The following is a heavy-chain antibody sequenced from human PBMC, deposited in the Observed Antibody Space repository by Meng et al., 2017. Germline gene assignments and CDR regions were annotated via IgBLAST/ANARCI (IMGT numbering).Heavy chain of an antibody. CDR2: ISYDGSNK. V-gene: IGHV3-30*07. Sequence: GESLKISCAASGFTFSSYAMHWVRQAPGKGLEWVAVISYDGSNKYYADSVKGRFTISRDSSKNTLYLQMNSLRAEDTAVYYCARDLALVAAAGSRKRKNYYYGMDFWGQGNMGNVSS. CDR1: GFTFSSYA. J-gene: IGHJ6*02. D-gene: IGHD6-13*01. CDR3: ARDLALVAAAGSRKRKNYYYGMDF.